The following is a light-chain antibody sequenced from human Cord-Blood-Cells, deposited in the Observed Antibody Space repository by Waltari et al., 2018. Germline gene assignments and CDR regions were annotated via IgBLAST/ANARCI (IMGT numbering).Light chain of an antibody. CDR1: NSDVGGYNY. J-gene: IGLJ1*01. CDR3: SSYTSSSTFV. Sequence: QSALTQPASVSGSPGQSITISCTGTNSDVGGYNYVSWYQQHPGKAPKLMIYDVSKGPSGVSDRFSGSKSGNTASLTISGLQAEDEADYYCSSYTSSSTFVFGTGTKVTVL. V-gene: IGLV2-14*01. CDR2: DVS.